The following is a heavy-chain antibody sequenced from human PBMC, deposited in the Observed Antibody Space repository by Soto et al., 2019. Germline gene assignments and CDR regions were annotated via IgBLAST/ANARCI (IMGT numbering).Heavy chain of an antibody. CDR3: TTRNPIVVVPAANLDAFDI. V-gene: IGHV3-15*01. CDR1: GFTFSNAW. Sequence: GGSLRLSCAASGFTFSNAWMSWVRQAPGKGLEWVGRIKSKTDGGTTDYAAPVKGRFTISRDDSENTMYLQMNSLKTEDTAVYYCTTRNPIVVVPAANLDAFDIWGQGTMVTVSS. D-gene: IGHD2-2*01. CDR2: IKSKTDGGTT. J-gene: IGHJ3*02.